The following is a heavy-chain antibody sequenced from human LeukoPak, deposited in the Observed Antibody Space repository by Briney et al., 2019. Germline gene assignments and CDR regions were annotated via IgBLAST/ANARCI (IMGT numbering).Heavy chain of an antibody. D-gene: IGHD3-22*01. CDR1: GYTFTGYY. V-gene: IGHV1-2*02. CDR2: INPNSGGT. Sequence: ASVKVSCKASGYTFTGYYMHWVRQAPGQGPEWMGWINPNSGGTNYAQKFQGRVTMTRDTSISTAYMELSRLRSDDTAVYYCASGYYDSTGSVYYYYYMDVWGKGTTVTVSS. CDR3: ASGYYDSTGSVYYYYYMDV. J-gene: IGHJ6*03.